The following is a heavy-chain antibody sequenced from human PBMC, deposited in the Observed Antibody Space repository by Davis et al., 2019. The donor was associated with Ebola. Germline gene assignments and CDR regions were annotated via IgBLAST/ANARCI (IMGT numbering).Heavy chain of an antibody. D-gene: IGHD6-6*01. CDR3: AKDQFASSSSFGLGWFDP. Sequence: SLKISCAASGFTFDDYAMHWVRQAPGKGLEWVSGISWNSGSIGYADSVKGRFTISRDNAKNSLYLQMNSLRAEDTALYYCAKDQFASSSSFGLGWFDPWGQGTLVTVSS. V-gene: IGHV3-9*01. CDR1: GFTFDDYA. CDR2: ISWNSGSI. J-gene: IGHJ5*02.